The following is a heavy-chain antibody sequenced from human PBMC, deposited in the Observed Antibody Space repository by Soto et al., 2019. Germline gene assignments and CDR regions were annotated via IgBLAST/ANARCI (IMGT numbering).Heavy chain of an antibody. CDR1: GGSFSGYY. CDR3: AIRRRTNGYRGMYYYYYGMDV. V-gene: IGHV4-34*01. CDR2: INHSGST. J-gene: IGHJ6*02. Sequence: PSETLSLTCAVYGGSFSGYYWSWIRQPPGKGLEWIGEINHSGSTNYNPSLKSRVTISVDTSKNQLSLKLSSVTAADTAVYYCAIRRRTNGYRGMYYYYYGMDVWGQGTTVTVSS. D-gene: IGHD5-18*01.